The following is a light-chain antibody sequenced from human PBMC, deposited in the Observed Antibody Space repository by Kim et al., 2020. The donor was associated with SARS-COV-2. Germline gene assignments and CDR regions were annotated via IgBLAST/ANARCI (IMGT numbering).Light chain of an antibody. Sequence: VSPGQPARITCSGDALPKKYAYWYQQKPGQAPVLVIYKDSERPSGIPERFSGSSSGTTVTLTISGVQAEDEADYYCQSADSSGTYVFGTGTKVTVL. CDR3: QSADSSGTYV. CDR1: ALPKKY. V-gene: IGLV3-25*03. CDR2: KDS. J-gene: IGLJ1*01.